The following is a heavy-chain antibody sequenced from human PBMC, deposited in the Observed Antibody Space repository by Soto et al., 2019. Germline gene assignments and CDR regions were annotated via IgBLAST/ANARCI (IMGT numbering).Heavy chain of an antibody. V-gene: IGHV1-2*04. Sequence: ASVKVSCKASGYTFTGYYMHWVRQAPGQGLEWMGWINPNSGGTNYAQKFQGWVTMTRDTSISTAYMELSRLGSDDTAVYYCARDRIVVVPAARGYFDYWGQGTLVTVSS. J-gene: IGHJ4*02. CDR3: ARDRIVVVPAARGYFDY. CDR1: GYTFTGYY. D-gene: IGHD2-2*01. CDR2: INPNSGGT.